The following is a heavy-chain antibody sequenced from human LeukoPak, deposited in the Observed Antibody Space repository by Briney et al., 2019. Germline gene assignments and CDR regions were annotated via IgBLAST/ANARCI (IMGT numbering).Heavy chain of an antibody. D-gene: IGHD3-22*01. CDR2: ISGSGGST. J-gene: IGHJ4*02. CDR3: AKRLYDSSGHYPFDY. V-gene: IGHV3-23*01. Sequence: GGSLRLSCAASGFTFSSYAMSWVRQAPRQGLEWVSAISGSGGSTYYADSVEGRFAISRDNSKNTLYLQMNSLRAEDTAAYYCAKRLYDSSGHYPFDYWGQGTLVTVSS. CDR1: GFTFSSYA.